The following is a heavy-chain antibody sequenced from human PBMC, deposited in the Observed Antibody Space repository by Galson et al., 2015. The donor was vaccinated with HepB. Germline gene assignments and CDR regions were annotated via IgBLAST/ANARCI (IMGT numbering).Heavy chain of an antibody. V-gene: IGHV3-30*18. D-gene: IGHD2-2*01. CDR3: ANHCWLGYCTSTSSKDRDAFDI. J-gene: IGHJ3*02. CDR1: GFTFSTYG. Sequence: SLRLSCAASGFTFSTYGMRWVRQAPGKGLEWVAVISYDGSNIYYAGSVKGRFTISRDNSKNTLYLQMNSLRAEDTAVYYCANHCWLGYCTSTSSKDRDAFDIWGQGTMVTVSS. CDR2: ISYDGSNI.